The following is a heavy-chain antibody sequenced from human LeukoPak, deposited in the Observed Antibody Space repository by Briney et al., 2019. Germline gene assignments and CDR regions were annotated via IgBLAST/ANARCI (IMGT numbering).Heavy chain of an antibody. CDR1: GFTFSTYW. Sequence: PGGSLRLSCAASGFTFSTYWMSWVRQAPGKGLEWVANIKQDGSEKYYVDSVKGRFTISRDNSKNTLYLQMNSLRAEDTAVYYCATFQYSSSSMGNWFDPWGQGPLVTVSS. CDR3: ATFQYSSSSMGNWFDP. CDR2: IKQDGSEK. V-gene: IGHV3-7*01. D-gene: IGHD6-6*01. J-gene: IGHJ5*02.